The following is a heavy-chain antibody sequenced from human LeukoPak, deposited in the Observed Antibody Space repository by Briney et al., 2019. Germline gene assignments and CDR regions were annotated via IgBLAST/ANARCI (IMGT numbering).Heavy chain of an antibody. CDR2: INWNGGST. D-gene: IGHD6-13*01. CDR1: GFTFDDYG. Sequence: GGSLRLSCAASGFTFDDYGMSWVRQAPGKGLEWVSGINWNGGSTGYADSVKGRFTISRDNAKNSLYLQMNSLRAEDTALYYCARVPGSSSWYYYYYYYMDVWGKGTTVTVSS. J-gene: IGHJ6*03. CDR3: ARVPGSSSWYYYYYYYMDV. V-gene: IGHV3-20*04.